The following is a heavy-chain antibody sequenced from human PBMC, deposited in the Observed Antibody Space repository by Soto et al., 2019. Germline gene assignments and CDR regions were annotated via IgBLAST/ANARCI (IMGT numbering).Heavy chain of an antibody. Sequence: SETLSLTCTVAGDSISSSYWSWIRQPPGKGLEWVGYISYTGSTTHNPSLKSRVTMSVDTSKNQFSLKLSSVTAADTAVYYCTRDRPGWEPTIGPSFDYWGQGILVTVSS. V-gene: IGHV4-59*01. CDR1: GDSISSSY. J-gene: IGHJ4*02. D-gene: IGHD1-26*01. CDR2: ISYTGST. CDR3: TRDRPGWEPTIGPSFDY.